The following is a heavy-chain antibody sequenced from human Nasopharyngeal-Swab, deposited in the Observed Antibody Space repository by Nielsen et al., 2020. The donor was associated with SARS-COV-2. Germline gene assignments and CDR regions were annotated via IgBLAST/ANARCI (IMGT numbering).Heavy chain of an antibody. J-gene: IGHJ6*02. CDR2: ISAYNGNT. CDR3: ARDRYYGSGSYYMGVYSPPKDYGMDV. D-gene: IGHD3-10*01. CDR1: GGTFSSYA. V-gene: IGHV1-18*01. Sequence: ASVKVSCKASGGTFSSYAISWVRQAPGQGLEWMGWISAYNGNTNYAQRLQGRVTMTTDTFTSTAYMELRSLRSDDTAVYYCARDRYYGSGSYYMGVYSPPKDYGMDVWGQGTTVTVPS.